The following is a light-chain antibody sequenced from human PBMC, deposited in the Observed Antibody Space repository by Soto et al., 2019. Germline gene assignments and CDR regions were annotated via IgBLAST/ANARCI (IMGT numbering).Light chain of an antibody. Sequence: IVVAQSPGTLWVSPGGRATGACRASQRVSSNYLAWYQQKPGQAPRPLIYDASNRATGIPARFSGSGSGTDFTLTISSIEPEDFAVYYCQQRSDWPLTFGGGTKV. CDR3: QQRSDWPLT. J-gene: IGKJ4*01. CDR1: QRVSSNY. V-gene: IGKV3-11*01. CDR2: DAS.